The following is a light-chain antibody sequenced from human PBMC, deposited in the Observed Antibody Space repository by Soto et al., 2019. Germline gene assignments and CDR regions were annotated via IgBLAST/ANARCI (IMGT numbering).Light chain of an antibody. CDR1: SSDFGAYDY. CDR2: EIN. CDR3: SSFAGSNNFPYV. J-gene: IGLJ1*01. V-gene: IGLV2-8*01. Sequence: QSALTQPPSASGSPGQSVTISSTGTSSDFGAYDYVSWCQQHPGKAPKLMIYEINKRPSGVPDRFSGSKSGNTASLTVSGLQAEDEADYYCSSFAGSNNFPYVFGTGAKVTVL.